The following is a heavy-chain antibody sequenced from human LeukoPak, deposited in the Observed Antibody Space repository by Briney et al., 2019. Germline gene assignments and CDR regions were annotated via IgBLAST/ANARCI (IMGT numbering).Heavy chain of an antibody. CDR2: INWNGDNP. J-gene: IGHJ4*02. V-gene: IGHV3-20*04. D-gene: IGHD1-26*01. CDR1: GFTFEDYG. CDR3: ARRSVAGATTGYYYDS. Sequence: GGSLRLPCAASGFTFEDYGMTWVRQRPGKGLEYVCEINWNGDNPVYENSLRGRFTISRDNAKNSVYLQMSSLRVDDTAFYYCARRSVAGATTGYYYDSWGQGTLVTVSS.